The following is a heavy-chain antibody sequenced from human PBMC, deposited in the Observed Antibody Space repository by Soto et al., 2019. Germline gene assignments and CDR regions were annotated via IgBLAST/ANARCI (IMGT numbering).Heavy chain of an antibody. D-gene: IGHD3-3*01. Sequence: PGGSLRLSCAASGFTFSSYSMNWVRQAPGKGLEWVSSISSSSSYIYYADSVKGRFTISRDNAKNSLYLQMNSLRAEDTAVYYCARDTVTIFGATYYYGMDVWGQGTTVTVSS. CDR2: ISSSSSYI. CDR1: GFTFSSYS. V-gene: IGHV3-21*01. CDR3: ARDTVTIFGATYYYGMDV. J-gene: IGHJ6*02.